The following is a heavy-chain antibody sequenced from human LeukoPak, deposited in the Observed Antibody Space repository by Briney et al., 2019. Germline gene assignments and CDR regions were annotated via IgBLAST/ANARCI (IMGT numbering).Heavy chain of an antibody. Sequence: GGSLTLTCAASGFTVSSNYISWVRQAPGKGLEWVSSIYIGGSTYYADSVKGRFTISRDNPNNTLYLQMHSLRAEDTAVYYCARENSRFEYWGRGTLVTVSS. D-gene: IGHD4-23*01. CDR3: ARENSRFEY. V-gene: IGHV3-66*01. CDR2: IYIGGST. CDR1: GFTVSSNY. J-gene: IGHJ4*02.